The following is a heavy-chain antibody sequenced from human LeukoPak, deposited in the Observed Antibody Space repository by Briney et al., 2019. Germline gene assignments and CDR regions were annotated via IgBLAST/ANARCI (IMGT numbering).Heavy chain of an antibody. CDR2: INPNSGGT. D-gene: IGHD2-2*01. J-gene: IGHJ3*02. CDR1: GYTFTGYY. V-gene: IGHV1-2*06. CDR3: AKPYQLPRGGAFDI. Sequence: ASVKVSCKASGYTFTGYYMHWVRQAPGQGLEWMGRINPNSGGTNYAQKFQGRVTMTRDTSISTAHMELSRLRSDDTAGYYCAKPYQLPRGGAFDIGGKGKMATVFS.